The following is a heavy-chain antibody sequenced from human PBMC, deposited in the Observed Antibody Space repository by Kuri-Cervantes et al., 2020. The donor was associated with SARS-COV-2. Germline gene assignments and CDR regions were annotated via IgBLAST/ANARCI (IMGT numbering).Heavy chain of an antibody. CDR1: GGSLSTKY. V-gene: IGHV4-34*01. J-gene: IGHJ4*02. CDR2: IHHRGST. Sequence: SETLSLTCAVNGGSLSTKYWSWIRQPPGKGLEWIGEIHHRGSTNYNPSLKSRVTISVDTSKNQSSRKLSSVTAADTAVYYCARTDNSGYSYYFDYWGQGTLVTVSS. D-gene: IGHD3-22*01. CDR3: ARTDNSGYSYYFDY.